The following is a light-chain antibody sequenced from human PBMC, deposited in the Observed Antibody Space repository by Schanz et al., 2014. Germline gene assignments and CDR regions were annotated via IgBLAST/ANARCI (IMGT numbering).Light chain of an antibody. V-gene: IGKV3-20*01. J-gene: IGKJ1*01. CDR1: QSVSSSY. CDR3: QQYYGPPA. Sequence: EIVLTQSPGTLSLSPGERATLSCRASQSVSSSYLAWYQQKPGQAPRLLIYGASSRATGIPDRFSGSGSGTDFTLTISSLQAEDVAVYYCQQYYGPPAFGQGTKVEIK. CDR2: GAS.